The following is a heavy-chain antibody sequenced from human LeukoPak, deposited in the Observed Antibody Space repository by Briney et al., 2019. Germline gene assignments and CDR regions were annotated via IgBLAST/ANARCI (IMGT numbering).Heavy chain of an antibody. CDR3: ARPIVGATTDYFDY. J-gene: IGHJ4*02. CDR1: GYTFTSYA. CDR2: INAGNGNT. Sequence: ASVKVSCKASGYTFTSYAMHWVRQAPGQRLEWMGWINAGNGNTKYSQKFQGRVTITRDTSASTAYMELSSLRSEDTAVYYCARPIVGATTDYFDYWGQGTLVTVSS. D-gene: IGHD1-26*01. V-gene: IGHV1-3*01.